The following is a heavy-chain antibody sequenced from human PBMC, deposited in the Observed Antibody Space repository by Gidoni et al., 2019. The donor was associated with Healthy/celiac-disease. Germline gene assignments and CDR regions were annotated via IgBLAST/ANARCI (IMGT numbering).Heavy chain of an antibody. CDR3: AGGLEGAAQNDY. Sequence: QVQLQESGPGLAKPSHTLSLTCTVSGGSISSGGYYWSWIRQHPGKGLEWIGYIYYSGSTYYNPSLKSRVTISVDTSKNQFSLKLSSVTAADTAVYYCAGGLEGAAQNDYWGQGTLVTVSS. V-gene: IGHV4-31*03. CDR1: GGSISSGGYY. CDR2: IYYSGST. D-gene: IGHD6-6*01. J-gene: IGHJ4*02.